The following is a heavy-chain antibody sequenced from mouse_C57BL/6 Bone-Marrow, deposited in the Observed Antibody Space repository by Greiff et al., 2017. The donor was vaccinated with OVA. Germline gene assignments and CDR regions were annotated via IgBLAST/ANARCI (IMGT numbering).Heavy chain of an antibody. D-gene: IGHD2-12*01. V-gene: IGHV5-4*01. CDR2: ISDGGSYT. J-gene: IGHJ4*01. Sequence: EVQLVESGGGLVKPGGSLKLSCAASGFTFSSYAMSWVRQTPEKRLEWVATISDGGSYTYYPDNVKGRFTISRDNAKNNLYLQMSHLKSEDTAMYYCARGFDYSRGYYAMDYWGQGTSVTVSS. CDR1: GFTFSSYA. CDR3: ARGFDYSRGYYAMDY.